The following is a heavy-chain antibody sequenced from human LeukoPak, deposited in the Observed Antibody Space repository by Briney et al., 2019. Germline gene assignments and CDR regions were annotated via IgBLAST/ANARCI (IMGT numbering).Heavy chain of an antibody. CDR2: INPNSGGT. V-gene: IGHV1-2*02. J-gene: IGHJ5*02. CDR3: ARGRHVVAFTLNWFDP. D-gene: IGHD2-15*01. CDR1: GYTFTSYA. Sequence: ASVKVSCKASGYTFTSYAMNWVRQAPGQGLEWMGWINPNSGGTNYAQKFQGRVTMTRDTSISTAYMELSRLRSDDTAVYYCARGRHVVAFTLNWFDPWGQGTLVTVSS.